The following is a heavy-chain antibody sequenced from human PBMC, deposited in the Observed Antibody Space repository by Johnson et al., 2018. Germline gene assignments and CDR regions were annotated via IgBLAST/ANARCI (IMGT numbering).Heavy chain of an antibody. CDR3: AKVVRSGWYGYYYYYMDV. CDR1: GFTFSSYD. CDR2: IGSAGDT. J-gene: IGHJ6*03. D-gene: IGHD6-19*01. V-gene: IGHV3-13*01. Sequence: VQLVQSGGGLVQXGGSXRLXCAASGFTFSSYDMHWVRQATGKGLEWVSTIGSAGDTYYPGSVKGRFTISRDNAKNSLYLQMNSLRAEDTALYYCAKVVRSGWYGYYYYYMDVWGKGTTVTVSS.